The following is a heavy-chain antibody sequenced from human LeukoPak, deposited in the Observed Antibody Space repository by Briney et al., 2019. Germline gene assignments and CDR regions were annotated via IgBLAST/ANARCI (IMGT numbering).Heavy chain of an antibody. D-gene: IGHD1-26*01. V-gene: IGHV1-2*02. J-gene: IGHJ1*01. CDR1: GYTFTCYY. CDR3: ARVVDSGSPSEYFQH. Sequence: ASVKVSCKASGYTFTCYYMHWVRQAPGQGLEWMGWIDPNSGGTNYAQKFQGRVTMTRDTSISTAYMELSRLRSDDTAVYHCARVVDSGSPSEYFQHWGQGTLVTVSS. CDR2: IDPNSGGT.